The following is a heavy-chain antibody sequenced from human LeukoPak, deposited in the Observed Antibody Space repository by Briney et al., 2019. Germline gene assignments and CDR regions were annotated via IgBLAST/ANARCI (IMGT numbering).Heavy chain of an antibody. J-gene: IGHJ4*02. CDR2: INYSGNT. CDR1: GGSVSSSDYY. Sequence: SETLSLTCTVSGGSVSSSDYYWGWIRQPPGKGLEWVGSINYSGNTYYNPSLKNRVTISVDTSKNQFSLKLSSVTAADTAVYYCARSLSTTGLRWGQGTLVTVSS. V-gene: IGHV4-39*01. D-gene: IGHD1-1*01. CDR3: ARSLSTTGLR.